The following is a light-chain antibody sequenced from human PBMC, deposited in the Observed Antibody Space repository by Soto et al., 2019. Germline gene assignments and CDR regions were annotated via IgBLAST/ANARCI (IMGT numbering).Light chain of an antibody. Sequence: EIVMTQSPATLSVSPGERATLSCRASQSVGSYLAWYQQKPGQAPRLLIYHASTRATGIPARFSGSGSGTEFTLTISSLQSEDFAVYSCQQYNNWPSITFGQGTRLE. V-gene: IGKV3-15*01. J-gene: IGKJ5*01. CDR2: HAS. CDR1: QSVGSY. CDR3: QQYNNWPSIT.